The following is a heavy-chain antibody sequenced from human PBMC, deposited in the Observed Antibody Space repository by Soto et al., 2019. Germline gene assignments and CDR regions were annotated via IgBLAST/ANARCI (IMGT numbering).Heavy chain of an antibody. D-gene: IGHD2-21*01. Sequence: AETLSLTCVVSDGSISTYDWWTWVRQPPGEGLGWVGKMFHSGGADYSPSLKSRVTISANSSKNHSSLRLTAVTAADTDVYYCATGNVDSLLEYWGQGTQVTVS. J-gene: IGHJ4*02. CDR3: ATGNVDSLLEY. CDR1: DGSISTYDW. CDR2: MFHSGGA. V-gene: IGHV4-4*02.